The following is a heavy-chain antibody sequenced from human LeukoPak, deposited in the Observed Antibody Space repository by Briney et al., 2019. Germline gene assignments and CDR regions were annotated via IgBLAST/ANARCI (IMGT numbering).Heavy chain of an antibody. CDR1: GFNFRNHA. V-gene: IGHV3-74*01. CDR2: INSDGSST. CDR3: ARVYYDGPLDY. Sequence: GGSLRLSCSASGFNFRNHAMHWVRQAPGKGLVWVSRINSDGSSTSYADSVKGRFTISRDNAKNTLYLQMNSLRAEDTAVYYCARVYYDGPLDYWGQGTLVTVSS. D-gene: IGHD3-22*01. J-gene: IGHJ4*02.